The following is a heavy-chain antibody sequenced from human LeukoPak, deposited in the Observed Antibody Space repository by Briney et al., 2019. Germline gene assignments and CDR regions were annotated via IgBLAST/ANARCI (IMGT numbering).Heavy chain of an antibody. CDR1: GFTFSSYG. Sequence: GGSLRLSCAASGFTFSSYGMRWVRQAPGKGLEWVSAISGSGGTTYYADSVKGRFTISRDNSKNTLYLQMNSLRAEDTAVYYCAKIPAGDYDRLGAFDIWGQGTMVTVSS. J-gene: IGHJ3*02. CDR3: AKIPAGDYDRLGAFDI. CDR2: ISGSGGTT. D-gene: IGHD3-22*01. V-gene: IGHV3-23*01.